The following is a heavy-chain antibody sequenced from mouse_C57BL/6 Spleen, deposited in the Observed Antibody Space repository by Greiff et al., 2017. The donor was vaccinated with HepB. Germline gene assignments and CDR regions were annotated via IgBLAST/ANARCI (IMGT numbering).Heavy chain of an antibody. J-gene: IGHJ1*03. D-gene: IGHD1-1*01. CDR3: ARNYYGNSHWYFDV. CDR1: GFTFSDFY. Sequence: EVHLVESGGGLVQSGRSLRLSCATSGFTFSDFYMEWVRQAPGKGLEWIAASRNKANDYTTEYSASVKGRFIVSRDTSQSILYLQMNALRAEDTAIYYCARNYYGNSHWYFDVWGTGTTVTVAS. V-gene: IGHV7-1*01. CDR2: SRNKANDYTT.